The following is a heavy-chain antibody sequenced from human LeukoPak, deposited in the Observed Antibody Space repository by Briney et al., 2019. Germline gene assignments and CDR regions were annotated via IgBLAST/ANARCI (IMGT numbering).Heavy chain of an antibody. J-gene: IGHJ4*02. CDR1: GGSISSSSHY. CDR2: IYYSGGT. V-gene: IGHV4-39*01. Sequence: PSETLSLTCTVSGGSISSSSHYWGWIRQPPVKGLEWIGSIYYSGGTYYNPSLKSRVTISVDTSKNQFSLKLSSVTAADTAVYYCARHPYYSSPFDYWGQGTLVTVSS. D-gene: IGHD3-22*01. CDR3: ARHPYYSSPFDY.